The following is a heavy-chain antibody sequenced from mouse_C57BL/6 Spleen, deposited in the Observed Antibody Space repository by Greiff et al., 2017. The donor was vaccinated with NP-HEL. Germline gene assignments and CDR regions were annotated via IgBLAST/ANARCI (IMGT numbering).Heavy chain of an antibody. D-gene: IGHD1-1*01. CDR1: GYTFTDYY. CDR2: IYPGSGNT. Sequence: VQLQQSGAELVRPGASVKLSCKASGYTFTDYYINWVKQRPGQGLEWIARIYPGSGNTYYNEKFKGKATLTADKSSSTAYMQLSSLTSEDSAVYVCARSGGSSYWLAYWGQGTLVTVSA. CDR3: ARSGGSSYWLAY. V-gene: IGHV1-76*01. J-gene: IGHJ3*01.